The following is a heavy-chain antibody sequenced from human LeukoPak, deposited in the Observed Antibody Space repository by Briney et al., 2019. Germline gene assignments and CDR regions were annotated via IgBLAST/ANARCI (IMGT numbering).Heavy chain of an antibody. Sequence: SETLSLTCTVSGGSISSGGYYWGWLRQPPGKGLEWIGNIYYSGSTYYNPSLKSRVTISVDTSKNQFSLKLSSVTAADTAVYYCARIRAYSGYLNWFDPWGQGTLVTVSS. CDR2: IYYSGST. CDR3: ARIRAYSGYLNWFDP. D-gene: IGHD5-12*01. J-gene: IGHJ5*02. CDR1: GGSISSGGYY. V-gene: IGHV4-39*01.